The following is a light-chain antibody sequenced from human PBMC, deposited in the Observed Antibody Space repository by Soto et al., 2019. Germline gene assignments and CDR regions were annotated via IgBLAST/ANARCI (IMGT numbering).Light chain of an antibody. J-gene: IGLJ1*01. CDR1: SSDVGFYNY. CDR3: SSYTTSSTRV. Sequence: QSALTQPASVSGSPGQSIAISCTGSSSDVGFYNYVSWYQQHPGEVPKLIIFEVSNRPSGVSNRFSGSKSGNTASLTSSGLQAEDESAYYCSSYTTSSTRVFGTGTKLTVL. CDR2: EVS. V-gene: IGLV2-14*01.